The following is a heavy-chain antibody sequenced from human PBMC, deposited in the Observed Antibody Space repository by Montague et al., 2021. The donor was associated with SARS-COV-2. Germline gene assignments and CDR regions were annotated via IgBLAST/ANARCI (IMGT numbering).Heavy chain of an antibody. J-gene: IGHJ6*02. CDR3: AVNSNYSYCYVMDV. V-gene: IGHV4-38-2*02. D-gene: IGHD4-11*01. Sequence: SETLSLTCTVSGYSISSGYYWGWIRQPPGKGLEWIGSIHHSGSTYYNPSLKSRVTISVDMSKNQFSLKLSSVTAADTAVYYCAVNSNYSYCYVMDVWGQGTTVTVSS. CDR1: GYSISSGYY. CDR2: IHHSGST.